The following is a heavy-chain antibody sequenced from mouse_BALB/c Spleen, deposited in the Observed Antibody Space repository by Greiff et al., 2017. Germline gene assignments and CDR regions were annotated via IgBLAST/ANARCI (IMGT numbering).Heavy chain of an antibody. V-gene: IGHV1-7*01. J-gene: IGHJ2*01. CDR3: ALITTVVDFDY. CDR2: INPSTGYT. Sequence: VQLQQSGAELAKPGASVKMSCKASGYTFTSYWMHWVKQRPGQGLEWIGYINPSTGYTEYNQKFKDKGTLTADKSSSTAYMQLSSLTSEDSAVYYCALITTVVDFDYWGQGTTLTVSS. D-gene: IGHD1-1*01. CDR1: GYTFTSYW.